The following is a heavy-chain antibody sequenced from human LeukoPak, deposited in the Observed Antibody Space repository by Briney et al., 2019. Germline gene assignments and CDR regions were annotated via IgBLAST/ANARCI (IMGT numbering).Heavy chain of an antibody. CDR2: IYSGGST. CDR1: GFTVSSNY. CDR3: ARDSRRSGYY. V-gene: IGHV3-53*01. J-gene: IGHJ4*02. D-gene: IGHD3-10*01. Sequence: PGGSLRLSCAASGFTVSSNYMSWVRQAPGKGLEWVSVIYSGGSTYYADSVKGRFTISRDNAKSSLYLQMNSLRADDTAVYYCARDSRRSGYYWGQGTLVTVSS.